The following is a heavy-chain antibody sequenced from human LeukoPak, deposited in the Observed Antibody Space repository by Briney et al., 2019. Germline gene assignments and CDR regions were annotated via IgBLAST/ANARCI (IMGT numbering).Heavy chain of an antibody. V-gene: IGHV4-34*01. CDR3: ARDIVVVTAPYNWFDP. Sequence: SETLSLTCAVYGGSFSGYYWSWIHQPPGKGLEWIGEINHSGSTNYNPSLRSRVTISVDTSKNQFSLKLSSVTAADTAVYYCARDIVVVTAPYNWFDPWGQGTLVTVSS. J-gene: IGHJ5*02. CDR2: INHSGST. CDR1: GGSFSGYY. D-gene: IGHD2-21*02.